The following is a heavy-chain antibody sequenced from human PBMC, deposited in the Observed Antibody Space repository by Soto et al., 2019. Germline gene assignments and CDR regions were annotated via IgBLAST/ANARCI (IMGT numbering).Heavy chain of an antibody. CDR1: GGTFSSYA. V-gene: IGHV5-51*01. CDR2: IYPGDSDT. CDR3: AXHEWSPVTGTSIYLFDF. Sequence: KVSCKASGGTFSSYAISWVRQAPGQGLEWMGIIYPGDSDTRYSPSFQGQVTISADKSISTTYLQWSSLKASDSAMYYCAXHEWSPVTGTSIYLFDFWGQGTLVTVSS. J-gene: IGHJ4*02. D-gene: IGHD1-7*01.